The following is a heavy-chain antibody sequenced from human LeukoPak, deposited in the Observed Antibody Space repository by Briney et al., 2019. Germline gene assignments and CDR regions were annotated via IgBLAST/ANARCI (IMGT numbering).Heavy chain of an antibody. CDR3: ARIRITMTEGMDV. CDR1: GFTFSSYS. V-gene: IGHV3-48*04. Sequence: GGSLRLSCAASGFTFSSYSMNWVRQAPWKGLEWVSYISSSSSTIYYADSVKGRFTISRDNAKNSLYLQMNSLRAEDTAVYYCARIRITMTEGMDVWGQGTTVTASS. J-gene: IGHJ6*02. CDR2: ISSSSSTI. D-gene: IGHD3-22*01.